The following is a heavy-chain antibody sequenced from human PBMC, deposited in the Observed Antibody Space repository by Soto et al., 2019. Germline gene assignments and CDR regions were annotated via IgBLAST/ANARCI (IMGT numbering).Heavy chain of an antibody. CDR3: ARQQLVLGAFDI. V-gene: IGHV2-5*02. J-gene: IGHJ3*02. CDR1: GFSLSTSGVG. Sequence: SGPTLVNPTQTLTLTCTFSGFSLSTSGVGVGWIRQPPGKALEWLALIYWDDDKRYRTSLKSRLTITKDTSKNQVVLTMTTMDPVDTATYYCARQQLVLGAFDIWGRGTMVTVSS. D-gene: IGHD6-13*01. CDR2: IYWDDDK.